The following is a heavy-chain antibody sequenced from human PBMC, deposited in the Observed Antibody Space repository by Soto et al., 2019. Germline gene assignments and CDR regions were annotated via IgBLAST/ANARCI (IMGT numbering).Heavy chain of an antibody. CDR3: AKGRYDSSGYYGLFGY. Sequence: GGSLRLSCAASGFTFSSYGMHWVRQAPGKGLEWVAVISYDGSNKYYADSVKGRFTISRDNSKNTLYLQMNSLRAEDTAVYYCAKGRYDSSGYYGLFGYWGQGTLVTVSS. CDR2: ISYDGSNK. CDR1: GFTFSSYG. V-gene: IGHV3-30*18. J-gene: IGHJ4*02. D-gene: IGHD3-22*01.